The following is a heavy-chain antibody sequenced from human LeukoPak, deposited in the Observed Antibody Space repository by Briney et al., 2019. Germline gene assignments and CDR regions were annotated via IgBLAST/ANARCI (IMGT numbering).Heavy chain of an antibody. J-gene: IGHJ4*02. Sequence: GGSLRLSCPASGFTFSSYAMSWVRQAPGKGLEWVSAISGSGGSTYYADSVKGRFTISRDNSKNTLYLQMNSLRAEDTAVYYCAKARFRGVGASGYWGQGTLVTVSS. V-gene: IGHV3-23*01. CDR2: ISGSGGST. CDR1: GFTFSSYA. CDR3: AKARFRGVGASGY. D-gene: IGHD1-26*01.